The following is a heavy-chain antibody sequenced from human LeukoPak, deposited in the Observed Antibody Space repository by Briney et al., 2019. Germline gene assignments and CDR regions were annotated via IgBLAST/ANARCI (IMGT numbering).Heavy chain of an antibody. Sequence: ASVKVSCKASGYTFTSYYMHWVRQAPGQGLEWMGIINPSGGSTSYAQKSQGRVTMTRDMSTSTVYMELSSLRSEDTSVYYCARESSRDCRTTSCYEVFDPWGQGTLVTVSS. D-gene: IGHD2-2*01. CDR1: GYTFTSYY. CDR3: ARESSRDCRTTSCYEVFDP. J-gene: IGHJ5*02. V-gene: IGHV1-46*01. CDR2: INPSGGST.